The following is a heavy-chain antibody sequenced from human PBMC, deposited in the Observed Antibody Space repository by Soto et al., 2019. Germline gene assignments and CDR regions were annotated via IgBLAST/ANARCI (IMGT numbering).Heavy chain of an antibody. CDR3: ARSPRISRAGDV. Sequence: QAHMEQSGAEVRRPGDSLNVSCKASGYAFISHGVTWVRQAPGQGLEWMGWINPYNGNTNYAQKFQGRVTLTADKTTSTAYMELRSLRADDTALYYCARSPRISRAGDVWGKGTAVVVSS. CDR1: GYAFISHG. CDR2: INPYNGNT. V-gene: IGHV1-18*01. J-gene: IGHJ6*04.